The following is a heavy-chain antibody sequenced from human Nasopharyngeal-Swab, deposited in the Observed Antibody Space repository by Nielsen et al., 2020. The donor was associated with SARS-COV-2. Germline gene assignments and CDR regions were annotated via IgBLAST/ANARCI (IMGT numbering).Heavy chain of an antibody. D-gene: IGHD2-2*01. V-gene: IGHV4-39*01. CDR1: GGSISSSSYY. CDR3: AREIVVVPAARRTYFDY. Sequence: SETLSLTCTVSGGSISSSSYYWGWIRQPPGKGLEWIGSIYYSGSTYYNPSLKSRVTISVDTSKNQFSLKLSSVTAAGTAVYYCAREIVVVPAARRTYFDYWGQGTLVTVSS. J-gene: IGHJ4*02. CDR2: IYYSGST.